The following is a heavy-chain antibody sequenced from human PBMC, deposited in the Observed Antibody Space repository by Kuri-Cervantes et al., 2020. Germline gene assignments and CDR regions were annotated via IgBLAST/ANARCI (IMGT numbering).Heavy chain of an antibody. CDR2: ISYDGSNK. J-gene: IGHJ6*02. V-gene: IGHV3-30*03. Sequence: LSLTCAASGFSFSDFGMHWVRQAPGKGLEWVAVISYDGSNKYYADSVKGRFTISRDNSKNTLYLQMNSLRAEDTAVYYCARDRIAVAGPYYYGMDVWGQGTTVTVSS. CDR3: ARDRIAVAGPYYYGMDV. CDR1: GFSFSDFG. D-gene: IGHD6-19*01.